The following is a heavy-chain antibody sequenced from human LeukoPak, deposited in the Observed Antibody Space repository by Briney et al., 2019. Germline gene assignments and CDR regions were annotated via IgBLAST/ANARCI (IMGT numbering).Heavy chain of an antibody. V-gene: IGHV4-39*07. CDR1: GGSISSSSYY. Sequence: SETLSLTCTVSGGSISSSSYYWGWIRQPPGKGLEWIGSIYYSGSTYYNPSLKSRVTISVDTSKNQFSLKLSSVTAADTAVYYCARVVVVVVAATQYHYYMDVWGKGTTVTVSS. CDR3: ARVVVVVVAATQYHYYMDV. J-gene: IGHJ6*03. D-gene: IGHD2-15*01. CDR2: IYYSGST.